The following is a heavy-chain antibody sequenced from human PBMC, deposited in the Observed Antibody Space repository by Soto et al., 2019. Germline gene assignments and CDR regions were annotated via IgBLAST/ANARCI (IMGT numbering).Heavy chain of an antibody. CDR2: INPGGSEK. CDR1: GFTFSNYW. Sequence: EQLVESGGGLVQPGGSLRLSCVASGFTFSNYWMTWVRQAPGKGLEWVANINPGGSEKNYVDSVEGRFTISRDNVEKSLYLQMNNLRAEDTAVYYCARFRDYFGCWGQGTLVTVSS. J-gene: IGHJ4*02. CDR3: ARFRDYFGC. D-gene: IGHD2-21*01. V-gene: IGHV3-7*01.